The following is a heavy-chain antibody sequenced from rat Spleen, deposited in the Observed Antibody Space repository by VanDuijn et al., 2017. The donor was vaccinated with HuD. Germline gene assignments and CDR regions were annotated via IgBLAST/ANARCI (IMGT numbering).Heavy chain of an antibody. CDR1: GFSLSSYG. D-gene: IGHD1-9*01. J-gene: IGHJ2*01. CDR2: IWGNGNA. V-gene: IGHV2-13*01. Sequence: QVQLMESGPGLVQPSQTLSLTCTVSGFSLSSYGVIWVRQPPGKGLEWMGVIWGNGNANYNSALKSRLSISRDTSKSQVFLKVNSLQTEDTAIYYCTRGTYYRHWGQGVMVTVSS. CDR3: TRGTYYRH.